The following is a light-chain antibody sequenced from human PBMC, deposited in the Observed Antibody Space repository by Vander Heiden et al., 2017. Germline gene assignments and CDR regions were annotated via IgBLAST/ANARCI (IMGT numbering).Light chain of an antibody. CDR1: QSVSSN. Sequence: EIVMTQSPATLSVSPGERATLSCRASQSVSSNLAWYQQKPGQAPRLLIYGASTRATGIPARFSGSGSGTEFTLTISSLHSEDFAVYYCQEYNDWRETFGPEAKV. J-gene: IGKJ1*01. CDR3: QEYNDWRET. V-gene: IGKV3-15*01. CDR2: GAS.